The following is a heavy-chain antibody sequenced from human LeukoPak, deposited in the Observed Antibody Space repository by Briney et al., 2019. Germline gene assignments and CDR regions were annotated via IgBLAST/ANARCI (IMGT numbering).Heavy chain of an antibody. V-gene: IGHV3-30-3*01. CDR1: GFTFSSYA. J-gene: IGHJ4*02. D-gene: IGHD2-15*01. CDR2: ISYDGSSK. Sequence: GGSLRLSCAASGFTFSSYAMHWARQAPGKGLEWVAVISYDGSSKYYADSVKGRFTISRDNAINALYLQMNSLRLDDTAVYYCANGWSPDYWGRGTLVTVSS. CDR3: ANGWSPDY.